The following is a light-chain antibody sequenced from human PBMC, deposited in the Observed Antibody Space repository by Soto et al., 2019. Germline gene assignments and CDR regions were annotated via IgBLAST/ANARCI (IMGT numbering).Light chain of an antibody. J-gene: IGLJ1*01. Sequence: QSVLTQPPSASGSPGQSVTISCTGTSSDVGGYNYVSWYQQYPGKAPKLMISEVNKRPSGVPDRFSGSKSGNTASLTVSGLQAEDEADYFCSSYAGNNIYVFGTGTKVTVL. V-gene: IGLV2-8*01. CDR1: SSDVGGYNY. CDR2: EVN. CDR3: SSYAGNNIYV.